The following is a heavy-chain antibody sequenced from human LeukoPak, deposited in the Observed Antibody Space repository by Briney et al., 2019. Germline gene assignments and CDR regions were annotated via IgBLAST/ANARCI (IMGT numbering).Heavy chain of an antibody. J-gene: IGHJ4*02. CDR3: AKNSGGTCYSHLDY. D-gene: IGHD2-15*01. CDR1: GFTFSSYG. Sequence: GSLRLSCAASGFTFSSYGMTWVRQAPGKGLESISGISGSGGSTYYEDSVKGRFTISRDNSKNTLYLQMNSLRAEDTAVYYCAKNSGGTCYSHLDYWGQGTLVTVSS. CDR2: ISGSGGST. V-gene: IGHV3-23*01.